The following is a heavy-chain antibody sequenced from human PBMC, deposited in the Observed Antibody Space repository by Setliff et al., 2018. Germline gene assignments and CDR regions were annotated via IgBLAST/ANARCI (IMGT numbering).Heavy chain of an antibody. CDR2: TYYSGST. J-gene: IGHJ6*03. V-gene: IGHV4-31*03. CDR3: ARGPPSYDFWSGYYVSNYYMDV. Sequence: TLSLTCTVSGGSISSGGYYWSWIRQHPGKGLEWIGYTYYSGSTYYNPSLKSRVTISVDTSKNQFSLKLSSVTAADTAVYYCARGPPSYDFWSGYYVSNYYMDVRGKGTTVTVSS. CDR1: GGSISSGGYY. D-gene: IGHD3-3*01.